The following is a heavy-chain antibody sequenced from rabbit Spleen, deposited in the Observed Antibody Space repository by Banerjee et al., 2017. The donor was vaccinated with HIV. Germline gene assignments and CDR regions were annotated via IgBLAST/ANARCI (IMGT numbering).Heavy chain of an antibody. CDR3: ARDTSSSFSSYGMDL. J-gene: IGHJ6*01. V-gene: IGHV1S45*01. CDR1: GVSFSSSSY. CDR2: IDIGSSAFT. Sequence: QEQLEESGGDLVKPEGSLTLTCTASGVSFSSSSYMCWVRQAPGKGLEWIACIDIGSSAFTYYANWAKGRFTISKTSSTTVTLQMTSLTAADTATYFCARDTSSSFSSYGMDLWGPGTLVTVS. D-gene: IGHD1-1*01.